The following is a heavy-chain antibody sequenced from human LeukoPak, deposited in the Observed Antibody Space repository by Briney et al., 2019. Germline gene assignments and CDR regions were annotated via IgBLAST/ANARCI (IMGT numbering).Heavy chain of an antibody. CDR3: ARGGFRYSYGRYFDY. CDR2: INHSGST. CDR1: GGSFSGYY. D-gene: IGHD5-18*01. J-gene: IGHJ4*02. V-gene: IGHV4-34*01. Sequence: PSETLSLTCAVYGGSFSGYYWSWIRQPPGKGLEWIGEINHSGSTNYNPSLKSRVTISVDTSKNQFSLKLGSVTAADTAVYYCARGGFRYSYGRYFDYWGQGTLVTVSS.